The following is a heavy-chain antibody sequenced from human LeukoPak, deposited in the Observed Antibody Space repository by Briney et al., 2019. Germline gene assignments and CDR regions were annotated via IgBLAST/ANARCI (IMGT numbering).Heavy chain of an antibody. Sequence: GGSLRLSCVASGFTFSSYAMTWVRQAPGKGLEWVSAISGSGGSTYYADSVKGRFTISRDNSKNTLYLQMNSLRAEDTAVYYCAKDIKTEWELLDWGQGTLVTVSS. V-gene: IGHV3-23*01. CDR2: ISGSGGST. CDR1: GFTFSSYA. CDR3: AKDIKTEWELLD. D-gene: IGHD1-26*01. J-gene: IGHJ4*02.